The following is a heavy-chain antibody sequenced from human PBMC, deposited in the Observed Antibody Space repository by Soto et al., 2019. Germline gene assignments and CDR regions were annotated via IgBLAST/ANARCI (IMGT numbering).Heavy chain of an antibody. Sequence: PGGSLRLSCSASGFTFSSYAMHWVRQAPGKGLEYVSAISSNGGSTYYADSVKGRFTISRDNSKNTLYLQMSSLRAEDTAVYYCVKVGPHYDFWSGSDFDYWGQGTLVTVSS. V-gene: IGHV3-64D*08. CDR3: VKVGPHYDFWSGSDFDY. J-gene: IGHJ4*02. CDR1: GFTFSSYA. CDR2: ISSNGGST. D-gene: IGHD3-3*01.